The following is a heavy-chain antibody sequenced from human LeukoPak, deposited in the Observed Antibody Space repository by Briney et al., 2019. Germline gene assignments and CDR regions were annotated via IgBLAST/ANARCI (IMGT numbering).Heavy chain of an antibody. V-gene: IGHV4-38-2*02. CDR1: GYSISSGYY. CDR2: IYHSGST. CDR3: ARGHGDVYNYYYYMDV. J-gene: IGHJ6*03. D-gene: IGHD5-24*01. Sequence: PSETLSLTCTVSGYSISSGYYWGWIRQPPGKGLEWIGSIYHSGSTYYNPSLKSRVTISVDTSKNQFSLKLSSVTAADTAVYYCARGHGDVYNYYYYMDVWGKGTTVTVSS.